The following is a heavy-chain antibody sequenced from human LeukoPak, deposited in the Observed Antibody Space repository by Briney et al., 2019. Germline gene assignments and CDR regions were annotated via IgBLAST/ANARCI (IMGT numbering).Heavy chain of an antibody. CDR3: ARYSYGRGTFDY. CDR1: GGSVSSGSCY. Sequence: SETLSLTCTVSGGSVSSGSCYWSWIRQPPGKGLEWIGYIYYSGSTNYNPSLKSRVTISVDTSKNQFSLKLSSVTAADTAVYYCARYSYGRGTFDYWGQGTLVTVSS. V-gene: IGHV4-61*01. J-gene: IGHJ4*02. CDR2: IYYSGST. D-gene: IGHD5-18*01.